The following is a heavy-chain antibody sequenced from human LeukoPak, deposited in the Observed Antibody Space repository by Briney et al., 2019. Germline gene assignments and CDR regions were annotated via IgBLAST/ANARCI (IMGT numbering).Heavy chain of an antibody. V-gene: IGHV3-15*01. D-gene: IGHD3-3*01. CDR1: GFTFSNAW. CDR3: TTLFIPSYDLWQPAGWGSY. Sequence: GGSLRLSCAASGFTFSNAWMSWVRQARGKGLEWVARIKSKTDGGTTAYAATGKGRFTISRDDSKNTLHLQMNSLKTEDTAMYYCTTLFIPSYDLWQPAGWGSYRGQGTLVTVSS. CDR2: IKSKTDGGTT. J-gene: IGHJ4*02.